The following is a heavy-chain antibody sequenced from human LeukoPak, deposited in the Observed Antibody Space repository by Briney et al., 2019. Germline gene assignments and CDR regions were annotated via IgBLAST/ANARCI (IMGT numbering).Heavy chain of an antibody. CDR2: INPNSGGT. CDR3: ARGAGIHLLIYFYFYMDV. V-gene: IGHV1-2*02. J-gene: IGHJ6*03. D-gene: IGHD2-8*01. Sequence: ASVKVSCKASGYTLTDYYMHWVRQAPGQGLEWMGWINPNSGGTNYAQKFQGRVTMTRDTSISTAYMELSRLRSDDTAVYYCARGAGIHLLIYFYFYMDVWGKGSTVTVSS. CDR1: GYTLTDYY.